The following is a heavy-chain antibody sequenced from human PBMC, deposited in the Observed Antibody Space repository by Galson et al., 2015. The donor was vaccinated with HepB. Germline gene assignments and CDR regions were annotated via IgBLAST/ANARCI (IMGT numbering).Heavy chain of an antibody. J-gene: IGHJ4*01. CDR1: GYTFTGYS. Sequence: SVKVSCKASGYTFTGYSMHWVRQAPGQGLEWMGRINPNSGGTNYAQKFQGKVTMTRDTSISTAYMELSRLRSDDTVVYYCAREGDTAMVMDYWGQGTLVTVSS. CDR3: AREGDTAMVMDY. CDR2: INPNSGGT. V-gene: IGHV1-2*05. D-gene: IGHD5-18*01.